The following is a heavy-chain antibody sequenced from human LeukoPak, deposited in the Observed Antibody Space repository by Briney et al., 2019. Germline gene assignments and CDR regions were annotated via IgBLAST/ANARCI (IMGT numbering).Heavy chain of an antibody. Sequence: PSETLSLTCAVYGGSFGGYYWVWIRQPPGKGLEWIGEINHSGSTTYNPSLKSRVTILMDTSKNQFSLKLNSMTAADTAVYYCARSGTYHFSSTHDYWGQGTLITVSS. CDR2: INHSGST. V-gene: IGHV4-34*01. J-gene: IGHJ4*02. CDR3: ARSGTYHFSSTHDY. CDR1: GGSFGGYY. D-gene: IGHD2-2*01.